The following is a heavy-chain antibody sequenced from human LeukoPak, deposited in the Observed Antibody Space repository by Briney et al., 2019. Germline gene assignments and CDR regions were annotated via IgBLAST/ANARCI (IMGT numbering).Heavy chain of an antibody. CDR3: ARGDYYYDSSSPDGTFDY. Sequence: SETLSLTCAVYGGSFSGYYWSWIRQPPGKGLEWIGEINHSGSTNYNPSLKSRVTISVDTSKNQFSLKLSSVTAADTAVYYCARGDYYYDSSSPDGTFDYWCQGTLVTVSS. V-gene: IGHV4-34*01. CDR2: INHSGST. CDR1: GGSFSGYY. J-gene: IGHJ4*02. D-gene: IGHD3-22*01.